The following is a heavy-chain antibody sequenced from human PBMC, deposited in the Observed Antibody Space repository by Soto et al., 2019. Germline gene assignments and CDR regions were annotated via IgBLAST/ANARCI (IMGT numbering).Heavy chain of an antibody. Sequence: SETLSLTCTVSGGSISSYYWSWIRQPPGKGLEWFGYIYYSGSTNYNPSLKSRVTISVDTSKNQFSLKLSSVTAADTAVYYCARDPIYCSSTSCSPHYYYYGMDVWGQGTTVTVS. CDR2: IYYSGST. J-gene: IGHJ6*02. V-gene: IGHV4-59*01. CDR3: ARDPIYCSSTSCSPHYYYYGMDV. D-gene: IGHD2-2*01. CDR1: GGSISSYY.